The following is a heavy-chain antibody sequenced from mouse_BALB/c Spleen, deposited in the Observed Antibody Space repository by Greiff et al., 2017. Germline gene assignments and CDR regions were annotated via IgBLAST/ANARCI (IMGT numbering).Heavy chain of an antibody. Sequence: EVKVVESGAELVKPGASVKLSCTASGFNIKDTYMHWVKQRPEQGLEWIGRIDPANGNTKYDPKFQGKATITADTSSNTAYLQLSSLTSEDTAVYYCARTDYDATPAYWGQGTLVTVSA. CDR2: IDPANGNT. D-gene: IGHD2-4*01. J-gene: IGHJ3*01. CDR3: ARTDYDATPAY. V-gene: IGHV14-3*02. CDR1: GFNIKDTY.